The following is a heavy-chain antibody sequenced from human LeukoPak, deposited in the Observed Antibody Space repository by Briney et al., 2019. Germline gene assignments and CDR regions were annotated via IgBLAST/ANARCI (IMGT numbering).Heavy chain of an antibody. D-gene: IGHD3-10*01. V-gene: IGHV1-18*01. CDR3: ARPGGSGSFYYGMDV. CDR1: GYTFTSYS. CDR2: ISAYNGNT. J-gene: IGHJ6*02. Sequence: GASVKVSCKASGYTFTSYSISWVRQAPGQGLEWMGWISAYNGNTNYAQKLQGRVTMTTDTSTSTAYMELRSLRSDDTAVYYCARPGGSGSFYYGMDVWGQGTTVTVSS.